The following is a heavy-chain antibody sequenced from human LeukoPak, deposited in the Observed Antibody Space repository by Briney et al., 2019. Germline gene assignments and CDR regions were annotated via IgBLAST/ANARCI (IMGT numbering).Heavy chain of an antibody. CDR1: GGSISSGSYY. Sequence: PSETLSLTCTVSGGSISSGSYYWSWIRQPAGKGLEWIGRIYTSGSTNYNPSLKSRVTISVDTSKNQFSLKLSSVTAADTAVYYCAEDEYCSSTSCRDYWGQGTLVTVSS. J-gene: IGHJ4*02. V-gene: IGHV4-61*02. D-gene: IGHD2-2*01. CDR2: IYTSGST. CDR3: AEDEYCSSTSCRDY.